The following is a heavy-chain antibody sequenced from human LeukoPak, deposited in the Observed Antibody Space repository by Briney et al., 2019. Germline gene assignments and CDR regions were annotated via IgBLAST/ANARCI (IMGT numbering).Heavy chain of an antibody. Sequence: PGGSLRLSCAASGFTFSSYSMNWVRQAPGKGLEWVSSISSSSSYIYYADSVKGRFTISRDNAKNSLYLQMNSLRAEDTAVYYCARGSMVRGVIPFDYWGQGTLVTVSS. CDR3: ARGSMVRGVIPFDY. CDR1: GFTFSSYS. J-gene: IGHJ4*02. D-gene: IGHD3-10*01. V-gene: IGHV3-21*01. CDR2: ISSSSSYI.